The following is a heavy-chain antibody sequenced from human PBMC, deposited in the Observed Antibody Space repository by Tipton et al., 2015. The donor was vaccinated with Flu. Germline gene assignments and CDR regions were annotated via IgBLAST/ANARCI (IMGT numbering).Heavy chain of an antibody. J-gene: IGHJ3*02. CDR2: IYAGGSI. V-gene: IGHV3-53*01. D-gene: IGHD1-26*01. CDR1: EFDVSRSY. CDR3: SGTQGTFDI. Sequence: SLRLSCAASEFDVSRSYMSWVRQAPGKGLEWVSVIYAGGSIFHADSVKGRFTISRDNSKNTLYLQMNSLRAEDTAVYYCSGTQGTFDIWGQGTMVTVSS.